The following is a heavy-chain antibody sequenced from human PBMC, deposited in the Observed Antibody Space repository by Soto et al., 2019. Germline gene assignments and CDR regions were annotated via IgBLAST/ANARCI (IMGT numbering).Heavy chain of an antibody. Sequence: PGGSLRLSCAASGFTFSSYAMSWVRQPPGKGLEWVANIKQDGSEKYYVDSVKGRFTISRDNAKNSLYLQMNSLRAEDTAVYYCARFYYDSSGYLPSPYYYYYGMDVWGQGTTVTVSS. CDR3: ARFYYDSSGYLPSPYYYYYGMDV. CDR2: IKQDGSEK. J-gene: IGHJ6*02. D-gene: IGHD3-22*01. CDR1: GFTFSSYA. V-gene: IGHV3-7*01.